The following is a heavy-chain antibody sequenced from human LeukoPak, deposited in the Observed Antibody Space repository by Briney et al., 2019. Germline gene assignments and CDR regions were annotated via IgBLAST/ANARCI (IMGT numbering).Heavy chain of an antibody. Sequence: GGSLRLSCAASGFTFSSYGMHWVRQAPGKGLEWVAFIRYDGSNKYYADSVKGRFTISRDNSKNTLYLQMNSLRAEDTAVYYCAKGLTYYYDSSGSRGNGYWGQGTLVTVSS. CDR1: GFTFSSYG. V-gene: IGHV3-30*02. CDR2: IRYDGSNK. CDR3: AKGLTYYYDSSGSRGNGY. J-gene: IGHJ4*02. D-gene: IGHD3-22*01.